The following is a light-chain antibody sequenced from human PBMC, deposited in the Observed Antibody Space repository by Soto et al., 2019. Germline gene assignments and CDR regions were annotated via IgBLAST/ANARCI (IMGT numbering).Light chain of an antibody. Sequence: EIVLTQSPATLSLSPGERATLSCRASQSVSSYLAWYQQKPGQAPRLLIYDASNRATGIPARFSGSGSGTDFTLTISSLEPEDFAVYYCQRRSNCPSFGPGTKVDIK. CDR1: QSVSSY. J-gene: IGKJ3*01. V-gene: IGKV3-11*01. CDR2: DAS. CDR3: QRRSNCPS.